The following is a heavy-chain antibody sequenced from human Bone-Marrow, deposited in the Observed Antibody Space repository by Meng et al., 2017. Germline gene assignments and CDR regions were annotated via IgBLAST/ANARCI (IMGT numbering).Heavy chain of an antibody. CDR3: ARDEDISAAGKLFGDY. Sequence: ASVKVSCKASAYTFTSYYMHWVRQAPGQGLEWMGRIDPKSGDTHYAQRFQGRVTMTGDTSISTAYMELSGLRSDDTAMYYCARDEDISAAGKLFGDYWGQGTLVTVSS. V-gene: IGHV1-2*06. CDR1: AYTFTSYY. J-gene: IGHJ4*02. CDR2: IDPKSGDT. D-gene: IGHD6-13*01.